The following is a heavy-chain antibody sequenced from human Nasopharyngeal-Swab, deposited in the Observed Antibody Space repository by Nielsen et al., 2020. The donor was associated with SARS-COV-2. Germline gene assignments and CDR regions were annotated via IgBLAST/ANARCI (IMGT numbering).Heavy chain of an antibody. CDR2: IYDSGAT. J-gene: IGHJ4*02. V-gene: IGHV4-59*08. Sequence: SETLSLTCSVSGGSILNYHWSWIRQPPGKGLEWNGHIYDSGATNYNPSLRSRVTISVDTSRSQFSLNLSSVTAADTAMYYCARQAGRYMATAYYFDFWGQGTLVTVSS. CDR1: GGSILNYH. D-gene: IGHD5-12*01. CDR3: ARQAGRYMATAYYFDF.